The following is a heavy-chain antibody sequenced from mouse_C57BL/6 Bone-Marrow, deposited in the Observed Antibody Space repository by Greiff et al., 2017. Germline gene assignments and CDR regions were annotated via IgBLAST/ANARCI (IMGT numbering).Heavy chain of an antibody. V-gene: IGHV1-64*01. Sequence: QVQLQQPGAELVKPGASVKLSCKASGYPFTSYWMPWVKQRPGQGLEWIGMIHPNSGSTNYNEKFKSKATLTVDKSSSTAYMQLSSLTSEDSAVYYCARNDYDGDWYFDVWGTGTTVTVSS. CDR1: GYPFTSYW. D-gene: IGHD2-4*01. CDR3: ARNDYDGDWYFDV. CDR2: IHPNSGST. J-gene: IGHJ1*03.